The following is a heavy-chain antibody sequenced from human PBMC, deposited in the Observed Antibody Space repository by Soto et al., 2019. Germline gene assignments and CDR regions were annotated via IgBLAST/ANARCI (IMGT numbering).Heavy chain of an antibody. CDR3: AREGAYFDSWSGYFGPGYFDK. Sequence: QVQLRESGPGLVQPSETLSLTCAVSGGSITSGHWWSWVRQTPGKGLEWIGEIYHGGTTDYNPSLKGRVTMSVDKSKNQFSLKLKSVTAADTAVYYCAREGAYFDSWSGYFGPGYFDKWGQGILVTVSS. V-gene: IGHV4-4*02. D-gene: IGHD3-3*01. J-gene: IGHJ4*02. CDR2: IYHGGTT. CDR1: GGSITSGHW.